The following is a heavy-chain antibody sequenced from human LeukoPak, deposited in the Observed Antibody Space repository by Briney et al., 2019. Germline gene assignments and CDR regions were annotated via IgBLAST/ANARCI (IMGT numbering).Heavy chain of an antibody. D-gene: IGHD6-13*01. Sequence: GGSLRLSCAASGFTFSGSAMHWVRQASGKGLEWVGRIRSKANSYATAYAASVKGWFTTSRDDSKNTAYLQMNSLKTEDTAVYYCTRHAVAAAGSIDYWGQGTLVTVSS. V-gene: IGHV3-73*01. J-gene: IGHJ4*02. CDR1: GFTFSGSA. CDR3: TRHAVAAAGSIDY. CDR2: IRSKANSYAT.